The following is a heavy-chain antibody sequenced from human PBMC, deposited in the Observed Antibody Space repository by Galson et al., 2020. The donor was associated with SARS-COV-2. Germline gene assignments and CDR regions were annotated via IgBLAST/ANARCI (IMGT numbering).Heavy chain of an antibody. V-gene: IGHV3-21*01. CDR3: ARGYSKGWSPEDYFYHMDV. D-gene: IGHD6-19*01. CDR2: TSSSSSHI. CDR1: GLTFSSYS. Sequence: GGSLRLSCAASGLTFSSYSMNWVRQAPGKGLEWVSSTSSSSSHIYYSDSVKGRFAIPRDNAKNSLTLQMSSQRAEDTAVYYCARGYSKGWSPEDYFYHMDVWGKGPTVTVSS. J-gene: IGHJ6*04.